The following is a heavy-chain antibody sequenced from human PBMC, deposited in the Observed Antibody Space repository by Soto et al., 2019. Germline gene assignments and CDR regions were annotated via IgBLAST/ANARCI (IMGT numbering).Heavy chain of an antibody. CDR3: VRLIGNSWLDT. CDR1: GKNAYTKRTT. J-gene: IGHJ5*02. V-gene: IGHV6-1*01. CDR2: TYYRSKWFY. D-gene: IGHD2-8*01. Sequence: LPLSYDLFGKNAYTKRTTRMSSWPSTTKGLEWLGRTYYRSKWFYDYAVSVRSRITISPDTSNNQVSLQLNSVTPDDTAVYYCVRLIGNSWLDTWGQGTLVTVSS.